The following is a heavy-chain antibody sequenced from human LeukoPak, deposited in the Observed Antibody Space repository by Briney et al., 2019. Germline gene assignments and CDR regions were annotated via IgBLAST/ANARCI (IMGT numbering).Heavy chain of an antibody. CDR1: GFTFNNYW. CDR3: ARPTDEFRLDL. V-gene: IGHV3-7*01. D-gene: IGHD4-11*01. Sequence: GGSLRLSCAASGFTFNNYWMNWVRQAPGKGLEWVANISPDGREKKYVDSLTGRFTISRDNAKNSVFLQMNSLTAEDTAVYFCARPTDEFRLDLWGQGTLVTVSS. CDR2: ISPDGREK. J-gene: IGHJ5*02.